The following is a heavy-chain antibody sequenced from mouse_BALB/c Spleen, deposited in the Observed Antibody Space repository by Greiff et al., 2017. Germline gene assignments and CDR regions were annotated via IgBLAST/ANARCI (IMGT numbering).Heavy chain of an antibody. CDR2: ISNGGGST. J-gene: IGHJ4*01. Sequence: EVKLVESGGGLVQPGGSLKLSCAASGFTFSSYTMSWVRQTPEKRLEWVAYISNGGGSTYYPDTVKGRFTISRDNAKNTLYLQMSSLKSEDTAMYYCARTTVVATDYWGQGTSVTVSS. CDR3: ARTTVVATDY. CDR1: GFTFSSYT. V-gene: IGHV5-12-2*01. D-gene: IGHD1-1*01.